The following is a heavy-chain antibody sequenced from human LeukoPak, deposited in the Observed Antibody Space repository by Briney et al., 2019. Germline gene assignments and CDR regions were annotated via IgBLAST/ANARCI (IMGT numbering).Heavy chain of an antibody. Sequence: ASVTVSCTASGYTFTHHGISWVRHAPGQGLEWMGWISGYNGDTHYAQNFQDRITMTTATATTTAYLELRSLTSDDTAVYYCARDPTNTSGRYAHFDYWGQGTLVTVSS. CDR2: ISGYNGDT. D-gene: IGHD6-19*01. J-gene: IGHJ4*02. CDR3: ARDPTNTSGRYAHFDY. V-gene: IGHV1-18*01. CDR1: GYTFTHHG.